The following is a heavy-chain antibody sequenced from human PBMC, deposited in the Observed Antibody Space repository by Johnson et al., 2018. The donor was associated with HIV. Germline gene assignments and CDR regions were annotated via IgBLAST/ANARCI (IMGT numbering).Heavy chain of an antibody. J-gene: IGHJ3*02. CDR3: ARASAATKGNAFDI. CDR2: INWNGGST. CDR1: GFTFDDYG. D-gene: IGHD1-26*01. Sequence: VQLVESGGGVVQPGRSLRLSCAASGFTFDDYGMSWVRQAPGKGLEWVSGINWNGGSTGYADSVKGRFTISRDNAKNSLYLHMNSLRAEDTALYYCARASAATKGNAFDIWGQGTMVTVSS. V-gene: IGHV3-20*04.